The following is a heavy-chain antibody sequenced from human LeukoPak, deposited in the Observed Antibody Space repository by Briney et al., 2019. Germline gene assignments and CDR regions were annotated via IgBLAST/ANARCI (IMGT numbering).Heavy chain of an antibody. V-gene: IGHV3-7*03. J-gene: IGHJ5*02. CDR3: ARGIVVSPAAPYSWFDP. CDR1: GFTFGKYW. D-gene: IGHD2-2*01. CDR2: IKLDGSEK. Sequence: GGSLRLCCVASGFTFGKYWMSWVRQAPGKGLEWVANIKLDGSEKNYVDSVKGRFTISRDNTKNSLYLQMNSLRAEDTAVYYCARGIVVSPAAPYSWFDPRGQGTLVIASS.